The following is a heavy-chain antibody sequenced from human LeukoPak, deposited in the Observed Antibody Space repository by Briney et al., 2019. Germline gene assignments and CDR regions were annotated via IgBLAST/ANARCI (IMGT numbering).Heavy chain of an antibody. CDR1: GYTFTGYY. CDR3: ARELGNDPSY. Sequence: ASVNVSCKASGYTFTGYYMHWVRQAPGQGLEWMGWINPNSGGTNYAQKFQGRVTMARDTSISTFYMELSRLRSDDTAVFYCARELGNDPSYWGQGTLVTVSS. CDR2: INPNSGGT. J-gene: IGHJ4*02. D-gene: IGHD1-1*01. V-gene: IGHV1-2*02.